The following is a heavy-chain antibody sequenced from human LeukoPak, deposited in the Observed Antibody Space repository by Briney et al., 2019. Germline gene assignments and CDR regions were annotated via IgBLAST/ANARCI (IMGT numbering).Heavy chain of an antibody. Sequence: PGGSLRLSCAASGFTFSSYWMSWVRQAPGKGLEWVANIKQDGSEKYYVDSVKGRFTISRDNSKNTLYLQMNSLSAEDTAVYYCAGEYCSSGSCYPRYWGQGALVTVSS. D-gene: IGHD2-15*01. CDR3: AGEYCSSGSCYPRY. V-gene: IGHV3-7*03. CDR2: IKQDGSEK. J-gene: IGHJ4*02. CDR1: GFTFSSYW.